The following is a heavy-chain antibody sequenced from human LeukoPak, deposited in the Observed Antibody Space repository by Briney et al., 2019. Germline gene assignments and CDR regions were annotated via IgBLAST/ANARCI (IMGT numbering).Heavy chain of an antibody. CDR1: GGSISSSNW. Sequence: SETLSLTCAVSGGSISSSNWWSWVRQPPGKGLEWIGEIYHSGSTNYNPSLKSRVTISVDKSKNQFSLKLSSVTAADTAVYYCARKVYDYVWGSYRPGNWFDPWGQGTLVTVSS. CDR2: IYHSGST. CDR3: ARKVYDYVWGSYRPGNWFDP. V-gene: IGHV4-4*02. J-gene: IGHJ5*02. D-gene: IGHD3-16*02.